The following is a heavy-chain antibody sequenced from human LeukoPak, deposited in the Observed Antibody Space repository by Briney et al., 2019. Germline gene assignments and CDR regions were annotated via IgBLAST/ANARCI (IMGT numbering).Heavy chain of an antibody. CDR3: AKVDYWSPENYFDS. D-gene: IGHD1-1*01. CDR2: NNDDEDI. V-gene: IGHV3-23*01. Sequence: GGSLRLSCVTSGLPFRSYAMTRVRQTPGKVLESVSVNNDDEDIYFADSVKGRFTISRDNSQNTVFLQMNSLRVEDTAVYYCAKVDYWSPENYFDSWGQGTLVTVSS. CDR1: GLPFRSYA. J-gene: IGHJ4*02.